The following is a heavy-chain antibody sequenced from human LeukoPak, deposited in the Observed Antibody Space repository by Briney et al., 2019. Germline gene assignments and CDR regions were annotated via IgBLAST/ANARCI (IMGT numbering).Heavy chain of an antibody. D-gene: IGHD1-26*01. CDR2: ISGSGGST. CDR3: AKDRAVGATPRGYFDY. Sequence: GGSLRLSCAASGFTFSGYAMSWVRQPPGKGLEWVSAISGSGGSTYYADSVKGRFTISRDNSKNTLYLQMNSLRAEDTAVYYCAKDRAVGATPRGYFDYWGQGTLVTVSS. J-gene: IGHJ4*02. CDR1: GFTFSGYA. V-gene: IGHV3-23*01.